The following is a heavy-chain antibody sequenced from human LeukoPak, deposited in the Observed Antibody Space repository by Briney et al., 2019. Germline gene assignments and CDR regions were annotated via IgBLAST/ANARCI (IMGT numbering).Heavy chain of an antibody. V-gene: IGHV3-9*01. CDR1: GFTFDDYA. D-gene: IGHD1-26*01. J-gene: IGHJ4*02. CDR3: AKEIPRWIVGATGFDY. Sequence: PGRSLRLSCAASGFTFDDYAMPWVRQAPGKGLEWVSGISWNSGSIGYADSVKGRFTISRDNAKNSLYLQMNSLRAEDTALYYCAKEIPRWIVGATGFDYWGQGTLVTVSS. CDR2: ISWNSGSI.